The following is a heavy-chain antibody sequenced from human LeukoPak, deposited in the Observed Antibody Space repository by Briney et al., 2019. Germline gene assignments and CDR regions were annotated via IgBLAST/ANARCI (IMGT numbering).Heavy chain of an antibody. J-gene: IGHJ4*02. D-gene: IGHD6-19*01. V-gene: IGHV1-8*01. CDR3: ASVYSSGWYGY. Sequence: ASVKVSCKASGYTFTSYDINWVRQATGQGLEWMGWMNPNSGNTGYAQKFQGRVTMTEDTSTDTAYMELSSLRSEDTAVYYCASVYSSGWYGYWGQGTLVTVSS. CDR1: GYTFTSYD. CDR2: MNPNSGNT.